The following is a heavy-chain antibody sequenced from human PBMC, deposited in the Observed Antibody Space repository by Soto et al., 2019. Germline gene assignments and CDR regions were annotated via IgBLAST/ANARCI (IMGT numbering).Heavy chain of an antibody. V-gene: IGHV4-34*01. CDR3: ARGRSSVPDRRGIGYYGLDV. CDR1: GGSFSGYY. J-gene: IGHJ6*02. D-gene: IGHD3-3*01. CDR2: INHSGIT. Sequence: QVQLQQWGAEVLKPSETLSLTCVVNGGSFSGYYWTWIRQPPGKGLEWIGDINHSGITDSNPSLESRVTISVDMSKNQFSLRVNSVTAADTAVYYCARGRSSVPDRRGIGYYGLDVWGQGTTVIVSS.